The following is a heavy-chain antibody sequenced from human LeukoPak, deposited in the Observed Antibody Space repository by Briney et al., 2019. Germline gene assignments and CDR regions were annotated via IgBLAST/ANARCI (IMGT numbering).Heavy chain of an antibody. CDR3: ARELNSWDY. D-gene: IGHD1-7*01. CDR2: IANDGSFK. V-gene: IGHV3-30*01. CDR1: GFTFSNCA. Sequence: GGSLRLFCAASGFTFSNCAMHWVRQAPGKGLEWVAVIANDGSFKYYADSVKGRFTISRDNSKSTMSLQMNSLRPEDTAMYYCARELNSWDYWGQGTLVTVSS. J-gene: IGHJ4*02.